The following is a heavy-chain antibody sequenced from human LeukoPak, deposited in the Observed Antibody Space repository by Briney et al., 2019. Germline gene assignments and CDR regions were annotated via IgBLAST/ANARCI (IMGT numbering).Heavy chain of an antibody. CDR2: ISSQENYV. V-gene: IGHV3-21*01. CDR1: GFTFSKYT. J-gene: IGHJ4*02. Sequence: GGSLSVSCAASGFTFSKYTMNWVRRAPRKGLGWVASISSQENYVYYADSMKGRFTISRDNANNSLNLQLDSLRAEDTAVYYCARAILTVSGTALFYLDFWGQGTLVTVSP. D-gene: IGHD6-19*01. CDR3: ARAILTVSGTALFYLDF.